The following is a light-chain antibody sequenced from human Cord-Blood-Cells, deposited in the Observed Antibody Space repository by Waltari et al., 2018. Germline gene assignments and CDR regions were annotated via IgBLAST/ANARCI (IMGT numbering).Light chain of an antibody. V-gene: IGLV2-14*03. CDR1: SSDVGGYNY. CDR3: SSYTSSSTNYV. CDR2: DVS. Sequence: QSALTQPASVSGSPGQSITISCTGTSSDVGGYNYVSWYQRHPGKAPKLMIYDVSNRPSGVSNRFSGSKSGNPASLTISWLQAEDEADYYCSSYTSSSTNYVFGTGTKVTVL. J-gene: IGLJ1*01.